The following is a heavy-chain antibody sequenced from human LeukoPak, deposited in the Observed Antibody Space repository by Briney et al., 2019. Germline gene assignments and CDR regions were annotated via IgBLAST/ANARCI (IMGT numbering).Heavy chain of an antibody. D-gene: IGHD3-10*01. CDR3: ARDGRLTIFVRGIITEGSPPKN. J-gene: IGHJ4*02. V-gene: IGHV1-2*02. Sequence: GASVKVSCKASGYTFTDSYMHWVRQAPGQGLEWMGWINPKTGGTNYAQRFQGRVTMTRDTSIRTAHMELNSLRSDDTAVYYCARDGRLTIFVRGIITEGSPPKNWGQGTLATVSS. CDR1: GYTFTDSY. CDR2: INPKTGGT.